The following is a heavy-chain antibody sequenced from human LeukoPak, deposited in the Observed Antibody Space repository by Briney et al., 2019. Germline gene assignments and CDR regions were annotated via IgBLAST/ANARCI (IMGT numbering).Heavy chain of an antibody. J-gene: IGHJ4*02. D-gene: IGHD5-24*01. CDR1: GGSITGSF. Sequence: SETLSLTCTVSGGSITGSFWGWFRQSPGKGLEWIGFLHESGSTIYNASLKGRASISADTSRSQFSLRLTSVTAADTAVYFCTTGGGWLTDHWGRGTLVTVSS. CDR2: LHESGST. V-gene: IGHV4-59*01. CDR3: TTGGGWLTDH.